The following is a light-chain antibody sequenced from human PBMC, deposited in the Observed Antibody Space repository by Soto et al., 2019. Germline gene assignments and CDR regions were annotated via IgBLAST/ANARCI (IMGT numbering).Light chain of an antibody. CDR1: SSDVGGYDF. CDR3: CSYAGDLAL. Sequence: QSVLTQPRSASGSPGQSVTISCTGTSSDVGGYDFVSWYQQHPGKAPKLMISDVSKRPSGVPDRFSGSKSGNTASLTISGLQAEDEADYYCCSYAGDLALFGGGTKLTVL. CDR2: DVS. V-gene: IGLV2-11*01. J-gene: IGLJ2*01.